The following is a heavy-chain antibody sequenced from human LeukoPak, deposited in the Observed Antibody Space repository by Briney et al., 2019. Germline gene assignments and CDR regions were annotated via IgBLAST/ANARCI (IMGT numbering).Heavy chain of an antibody. CDR3: ARGYRSGGSCYSLDY. V-gene: IGHV1-69*02. D-gene: IGHD2-15*01. CDR2: IIPILAIA. J-gene: IGHJ4*02. CDR1: GGTFSSYT. Sequence: ASVKVSCKASGGTFSSYTISWVRQAPGQGLEWMGRIIPILAIANYAQKFQGRVTITADKSTSTAYMELSSLRSEDTAVYYCARGYRSGGSCYSLDYWGQGTLVTVSS.